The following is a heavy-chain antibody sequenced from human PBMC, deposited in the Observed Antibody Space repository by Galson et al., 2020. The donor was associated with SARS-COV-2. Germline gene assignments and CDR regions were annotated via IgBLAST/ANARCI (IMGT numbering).Heavy chain of an antibody. CDR1: GFTFSSYG. D-gene: IGHD2-15*01. CDR2: IRYDGSNK. V-gene: IGHV3-30*02. CDR3: AKDYSAVAATYYFDY. Sequence: SCAASGFTFSSYGMHWVRQAPGKGLEWVAFIRYDGSNKYYADSVKGRFTISRDNSKNTLYLQMNSLRAEDTAVYYCAKDYSAVAATYYFDYWGQGTLVTVSS. J-gene: IGHJ4*02.